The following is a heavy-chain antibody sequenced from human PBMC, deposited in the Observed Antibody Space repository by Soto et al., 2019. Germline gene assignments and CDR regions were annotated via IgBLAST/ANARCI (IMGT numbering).Heavy chain of an antibody. D-gene: IGHD1-26*01. V-gene: IGHV3-53*01. Sequence: PGGSLRLSCAASGFTVSSNYMSWVRQAPGKGLEWVAVIHRGGSTSYADSVKGRFTISSDDSKNTLYIYLNSQRGEETDVYYCARVSIVGGNTSYYKAMDVWGQGTTVTVSS. CDR1: GFTVSSNY. CDR2: IHRGGST. CDR3: ARVSIVGGNTSYYKAMDV. J-gene: IGHJ6*02.